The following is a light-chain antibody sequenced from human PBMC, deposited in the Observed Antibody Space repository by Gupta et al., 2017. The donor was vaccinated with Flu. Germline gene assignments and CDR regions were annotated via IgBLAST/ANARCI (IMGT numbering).Light chain of an antibody. J-gene: IGLJ2*01. V-gene: IGLV2-8*01. Sequence: GTTSDVGGYNYVSWYQQHPGKAPKLMIYEVSKRPSGVPDRFSGSKSGNTASLTVSGLQAEDEADYYCSSYAGSNNLVFGGGTKLTVL. CDR1: TSDVGGYNY. CDR3: SSYAGSNNLV. CDR2: EVS.